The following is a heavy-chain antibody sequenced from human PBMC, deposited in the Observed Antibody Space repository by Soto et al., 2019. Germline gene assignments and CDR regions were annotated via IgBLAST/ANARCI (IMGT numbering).Heavy chain of an antibody. J-gene: IGHJ6*02. D-gene: IGHD1-1*01. V-gene: IGHV4-59*08. CDR1: SGPSSSHN. Sequence: QVQLQQSGPGLVKPSETLSLTCTVSSGPSSSHNWGWIRQSPGRGLEWIGYVYNTGGTSYNPSLKSRVTISADTSANHISLTLSFVTAADTAIYYCVRQGIGNLHGLVDVWVQGTTVSVSS. CDR3: VRQGIGNLHGLVDV. CDR2: VYNTGGT.